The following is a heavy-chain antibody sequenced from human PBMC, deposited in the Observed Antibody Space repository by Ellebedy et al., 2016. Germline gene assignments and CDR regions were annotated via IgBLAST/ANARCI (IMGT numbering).Heavy chain of an antibody. CDR2: IKQDGGEK. CDR1: GFTFNNYA. Sequence: GESLKISCAASGFTFNNYAMYWVRQAPGKGLEWVANIKQDGGEKHYVDSVKGRFTISRDNAKSSLYLQMNSLRAGDTAVYYCARAGFGDGDPPYYYYYMDVWGKGTTVTVSS. D-gene: IGHD3-10*01. CDR3: ARAGFGDGDPPYYYYYMDV. V-gene: IGHV3-7*03. J-gene: IGHJ6*03.